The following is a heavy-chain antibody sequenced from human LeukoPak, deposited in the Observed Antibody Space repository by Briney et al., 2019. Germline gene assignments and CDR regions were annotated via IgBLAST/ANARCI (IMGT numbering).Heavy chain of an antibody. Sequence: PGGSLTLSRAASRFTYRLYAMNWVRQAQGKGLEWVSGIGGSAASTFYADSVKGRFPISRDNSGNTLYLQMNSLRAEDTAVYYCAKDRGPYVGIANNWFDPWGQGTLVTVSS. D-gene: IGHD3-16*01. V-gene: IGHV3-23*01. CDR2: IGGSAAST. CDR3: AKDRGPYVGIANNWFDP. J-gene: IGHJ5*02. CDR1: RFTYRLYA.